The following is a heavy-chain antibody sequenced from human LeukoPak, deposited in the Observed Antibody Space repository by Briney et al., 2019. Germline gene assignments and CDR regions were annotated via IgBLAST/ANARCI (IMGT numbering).Heavy chain of an antibody. Sequence: GESLKISCKASGYRVMDYWIGWVRQTPGKGLEWMGIIYFDDSDTRYSPSFDGQVIISGDKSTATAYLQWSSLKASDTAIYYCGKSRVGGSLHCYDYWGQGTLVTVSS. CDR3: GKSRVGGSLHCYDY. V-gene: IGHV5-51*01. D-gene: IGHD2-21*01. J-gene: IGHJ4*02. CDR2: IYFDDSDT. CDR1: GYRVMDYW.